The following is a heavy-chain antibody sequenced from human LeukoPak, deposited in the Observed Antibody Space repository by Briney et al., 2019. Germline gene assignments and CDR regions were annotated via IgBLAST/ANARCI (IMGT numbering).Heavy chain of an antibody. D-gene: IGHD5-18*01. V-gene: IGHV1-18*01. CDR2: ISAYNGNT. J-gene: IGHJ4*02. CDR1: GYTFTSYG. Sequence: ASVKVSCKASGYTFTSYGISWVRQAPGQGLEWMGWISAYNGNTNYAQKLQGRVTMTTDTSTSTAYMELRSLRSDDTAVYYCARDLGYRYGRGPPLFDYWGQGTLVTVSS. CDR3: ARDLGYRYGRGPPLFDY.